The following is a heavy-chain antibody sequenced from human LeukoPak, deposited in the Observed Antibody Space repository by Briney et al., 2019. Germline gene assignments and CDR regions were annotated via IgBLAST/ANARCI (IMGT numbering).Heavy chain of an antibody. CDR3: ARYRRIAAAGTGWFDP. Sequence: SETLSLTCAVYGGSFSGYYWGWIRRPPGKGLEWIGSIYHSGSTYYNPSLKSRVTISVDTSKNQFSLKLSSVTAADTAVYYCARYRRIAAAGTGWFDPWGQGTLVTVSS. V-gene: IGHV4-38-2*01. CDR1: GGSFSGYY. D-gene: IGHD6-13*01. CDR2: IYHSGST. J-gene: IGHJ5*02.